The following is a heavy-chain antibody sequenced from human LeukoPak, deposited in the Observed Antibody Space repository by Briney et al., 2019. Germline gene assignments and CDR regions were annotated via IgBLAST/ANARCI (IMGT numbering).Heavy chain of an antibody. CDR1: GFTFDDYT. CDR2: ISWDGGNT. V-gene: IGHV3-43*01. J-gene: IGHJ4*02. CDR3: AKGYRIVSGSLDY. Sequence: AGGSLRLSCAASGFTFDDYTMHWVRHAPGKGLEWVSLISWDGGNTFYADSVKGRFTISRDNSKNSLYLQMNSLRTGDTALYYCAKGYRIVSGSLDYWGQGTLVTVSS. D-gene: IGHD3-10*01.